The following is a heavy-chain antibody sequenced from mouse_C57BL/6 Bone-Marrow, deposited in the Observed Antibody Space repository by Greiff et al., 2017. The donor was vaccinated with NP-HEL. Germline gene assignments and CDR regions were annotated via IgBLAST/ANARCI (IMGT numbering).Heavy chain of an antibody. CDR2: IYPGDGDT. Sequence: VQLQQSGPELVKPGASVKISCTASGYAFSSSWMNWVKQRPGKGLEWIGRIYPGDGDTKSTGKFKGKAPMTADTASSTADMQLSSLASEDSAVYFWARPTTVVDWYFDVWGTGTTVTVSS. D-gene: IGHD1-1*01. J-gene: IGHJ1*03. CDR1: GYAFSSSW. CDR3: ARPTTVVDWYFDV. V-gene: IGHV1-82*01.